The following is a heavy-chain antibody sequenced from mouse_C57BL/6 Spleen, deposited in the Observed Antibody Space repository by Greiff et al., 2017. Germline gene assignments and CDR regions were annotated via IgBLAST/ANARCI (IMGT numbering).Heavy chain of an antibody. Sequence: QVQLQQSGAELVRPGASVTLSCKASGYTFTDYEMHWVKQTPVHGLEWIGAIDPETGGTAYNQKFKGKAILTADKSSSQAYMELRSLTSEDSAVYYCTRREDRTYYFDYWGQGTTLTVSS. CDR1: GYTFTDYE. D-gene: IGHD3-3*01. J-gene: IGHJ2*01. CDR3: TRREDRTYYFDY. CDR2: IDPETGGT. V-gene: IGHV1-15*01.